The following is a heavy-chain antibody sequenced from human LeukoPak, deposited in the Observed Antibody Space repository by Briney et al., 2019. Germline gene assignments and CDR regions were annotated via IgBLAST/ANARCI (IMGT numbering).Heavy chain of an antibody. J-gene: IGHJ6*03. CDR1: GYTFSSFG. CDR2: ISADTVNS. Sequence: GASVKVSCKTSGYTFSSFGIGWVRQAPGQGLEWMGWISADTVNSNVAQKLRDRVAMTTDTSTNTAYMELRSLRYDDTAVYYCARVEVHPRRFYYYMDVWGKGTTVTISS. D-gene: IGHD3-16*01. V-gene: IGHV1-18*01. CDR3: ARVEVHPRRFYYYMDV.